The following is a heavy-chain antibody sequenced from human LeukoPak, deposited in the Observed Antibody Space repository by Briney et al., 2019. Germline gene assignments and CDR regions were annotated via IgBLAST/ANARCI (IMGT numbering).Heavy chain of an antibody. V-gene: IGHV1-2*02. CDR1: GYTFTGYY. CDR2: INPNSGGT. Sequence: ASVKVSCKASGYTFTGYYMHWVRQAPGQGLEWMGWINPNSGGTNYAQKFQGRVTMTRDTSISTAYMELSRLRSDDTAVYYCARDQGCSGGSCYRGEYNYWGQGTLVTASS. J-gene: IGHJ4*02. D-gene: IGHD2-15*01. CDR3: ARDQGCSGGSCYRGEYNY.